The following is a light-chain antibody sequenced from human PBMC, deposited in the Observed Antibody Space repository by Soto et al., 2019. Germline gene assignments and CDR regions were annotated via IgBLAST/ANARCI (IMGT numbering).Light chain of an antibody. Sequence: ENVLTQSPGTLSLSPGDRATLSCRASQSFNSNYLVWYQQKPGQAPRLLIYGASSRATGIPDRFSGSGSGTDFSLTISRLEPEDFAVYYCQQYDNSPLCTFGQGTKLEIK. J-gene: IGKJ2*02. CDR3: QQYDNSPLCT. V-gene: IGKV3-20*01. CDR2: GAS. CDR1: QSFNSNY.